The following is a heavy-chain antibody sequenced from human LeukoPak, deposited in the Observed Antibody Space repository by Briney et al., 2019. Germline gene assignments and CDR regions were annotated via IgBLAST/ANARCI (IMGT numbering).Heavy chain of an antibody. D-gene: IGHD6-19*01. J-gene: IGHJ4*02. CDR1: GFTFSSYV. Sequence: PGGSLGLSCAASGFTFSSYVMSWVRQAPGKGLEWVSAISDSGSSTFFADSVKGRFTISRDNSRNTLYLQMDSLRAEDTAVYYCAGTFPYRSGWRPNDYWAREPWSPFPQ. CDR2: ISDSGSST. CDR3: AGTFPYRSGWRPNDY. V-gene: IGHV3-23*01.